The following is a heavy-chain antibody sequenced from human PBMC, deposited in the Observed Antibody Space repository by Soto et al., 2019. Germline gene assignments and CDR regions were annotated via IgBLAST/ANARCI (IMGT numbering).Heavy chain of an antibody. D-gene: IGHD2-2*01. CDR3: VRGTNCKTTSTCYRYFDF. V-gene: IGHV6-1*01. CDR2: TYYRSKWYN. CDR1: GESVSSNRAA. Sequence: SQTLSRTCAICGESVSSNRAAWNWIRQSPSRGLEWLGRTYYRSKWYNDYAVSVKSRITINPDTSKNQFSLRLDSVTGADTAVYYCVRGTNCKTTSTCYRYFDFWGRGTLVTVSS. J-gene: IGHJ4*01.